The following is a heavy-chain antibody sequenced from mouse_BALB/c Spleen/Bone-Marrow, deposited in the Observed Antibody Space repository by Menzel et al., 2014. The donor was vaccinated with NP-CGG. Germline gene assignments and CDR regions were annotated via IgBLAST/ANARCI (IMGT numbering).Heavy chain of an antibody. Sequence: AELARPGASVKMSCKASGYTFTSYTMHWVKQRPGQGLEWIGYINPSSGYTNYNQKFKDKATLTADKSSSTAYMQLSSLTSEDSVVYYCARSYYDYDRAWFAYWGQGTLVTVSA. J-gene: IGHJ3*01. CDR3: ARSYYDYDRAWFAY. V-gene: IGHV1-4*01. D-gene: IGHD2-4*01. CDR1: GYTFTSYT. CDR2: INPSSGYT.